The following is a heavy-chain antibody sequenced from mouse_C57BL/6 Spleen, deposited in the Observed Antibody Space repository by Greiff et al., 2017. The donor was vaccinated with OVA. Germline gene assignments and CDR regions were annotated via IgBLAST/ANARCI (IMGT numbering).Heavy chain of an antibody. D-gene: IGHD2-13*01. CDR3: GRRGDGDDYFDY. CDR1: GYAFTNYL. J-gene: IGHJ2*01. Sequence: QVQLQQSGAELVRPGTSVKVSCKASGYAFTNYLIEWVKQRPGQGLEWIGVINPGSGGTKYNAKFQGKATMTADKSTSTAYLQLSSLTSEDSAVYCCGRRGDGDDYFDYWGQGTTLTVSS. CDR2: INPGSGGT. V-gene: IGHV1-54*01.